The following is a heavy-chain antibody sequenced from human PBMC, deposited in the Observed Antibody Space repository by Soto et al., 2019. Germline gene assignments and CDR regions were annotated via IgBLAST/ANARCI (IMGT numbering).Heavy chain of an antibody. D-gene: IGHD3-16*01. V-gene: IGHV4-34*01. J-gene: IGHJ6*03. CDR1: GGSFSGYY. CDR2: INHSGST. CDR3: APRSRFYGLGNKNYMDV. Sequence: QVQLQQWGAGLLKPSETLSLTCAVYGGSFSGYYWSWIRQPPGKGLEWIGEINHSGSTNYNPSLKSRVTISVDTSKNQFSLKLSSVTAADTAVYYCAPRSRFYGLGNKNYMDVWGKGTTVTVSS.